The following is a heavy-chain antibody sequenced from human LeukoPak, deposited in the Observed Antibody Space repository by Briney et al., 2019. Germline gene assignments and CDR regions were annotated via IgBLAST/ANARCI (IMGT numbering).Heavy chain of an antibody. CDR3: ARGYSSGKGNAFDI. J-gene: IGHJ3*02. Sequence: GGSLRLSCAASGFTVSSNYMSWVRQALGKGLEWVSVIYSGDSTYYADTVKGRFTISRDNSKNTLYLQMNSLRAEDTAVYYCARGYSSGKGNAFDIWGQGTMVTVSS. D-gene: IGHD6-19*01. V-gene: IGHV3-53*01. CDR2: IYSGDST. CDR1: GFTVSSNY.